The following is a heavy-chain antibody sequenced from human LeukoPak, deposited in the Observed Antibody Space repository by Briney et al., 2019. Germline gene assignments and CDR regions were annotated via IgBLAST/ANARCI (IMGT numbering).Heavy chain of an antibody. Sequence: SQTLSLTCTVSGGSISSGGYYWSWIRQPAGKGLEWIGRIYTSGISGITNYNPSLKSRVTISLSTSKNQFSLKLSSVTAADTAVYYCARGKGPFDPWGQGTLVTVSS. CDR3: ARGKGPFDP. CDR2: IYTSGISGIT. CDR1: GGSISSGGYY. V-gene: IGHV4-61*02. J-gene: IGHJ5*02.